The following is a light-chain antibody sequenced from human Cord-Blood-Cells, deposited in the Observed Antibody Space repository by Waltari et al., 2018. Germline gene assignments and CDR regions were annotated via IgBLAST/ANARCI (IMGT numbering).Light chain of an antibody. CDR1: ALPKQY. V-gene: IGLV3-25*02. CDR3: QSADSSGTVV. Sequence: SYELTQPPSVSVSPGQTARITCSGDALPKQYAYWYQQKPGQAPGLVIYKDSERPSGFPERFSGSSSGTTVTLTISGVQAEDEADYYCQSADSSGTVVFGGGTKLTVL. J-gene: IGLJ2*01. CDR2: KDS.